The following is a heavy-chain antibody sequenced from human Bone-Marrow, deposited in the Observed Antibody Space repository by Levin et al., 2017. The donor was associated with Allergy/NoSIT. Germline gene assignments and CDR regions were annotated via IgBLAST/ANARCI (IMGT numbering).Heavy chain of an antibody. CDR2: IYDSGST. D-gene: IGHD3-3*01. CDR3: ARLSRDFWSGYSDL. V-gene: IGHV4-39*01. CDR1: GDSISSRSHY. Sequence: KTSETLSLTCTVSGDSISSRSHYWGWIRQPPGTGLEWIGSIYDSGSTHYNPSLKSRVTISADTSKNQFSLKLSSVTAADTATYYCARLSRDFWSGYSDLWGQGTLVTVSS. J-gene: IGHJ5*02.